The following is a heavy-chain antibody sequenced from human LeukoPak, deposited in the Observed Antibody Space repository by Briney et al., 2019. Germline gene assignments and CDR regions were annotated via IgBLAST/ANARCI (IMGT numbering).Heavy chain of an antibody. D-gene: IGHD2-2*01. V-gene: IGHV3-30*02. Sequence: GGSLRLSCAASGFTFSHYGMHWVRQAPGKGLEWVAFTRYDETLKYYAGSVRGRFTISRDNSKNTLYLQMNSLRAEDTAVYYCAKPIYCSSTSCSDYWGQGTLVTVSS. CDR3: AKPIYCSSTSCSDY. J-gene: IGHJ4*02. CDR1: GFTFSHYG. CDR2: TRYDETLK.